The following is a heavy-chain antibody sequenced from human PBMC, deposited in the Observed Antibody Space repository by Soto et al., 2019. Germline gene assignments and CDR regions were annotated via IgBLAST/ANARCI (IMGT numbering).Heavy chain of an antibody. CDR1: GGSISSYY. Sequence: SETLSLTCTVSGGSISSYYWSWIRQPPGKGLEWIGYIYYSGSTNYNPSLKSRVTISVDTSKNQFSLKLSSVTAADTAVYYCAKGNYGTNWFDPWGQGTLVTVPQ. V-gene: IGHV4-59*01. CDR3: AKGNYGTNWFDP. D-gene: IGHD4-17*01. J-gene: IGHJ5*02. CDR2: IYYSGST.